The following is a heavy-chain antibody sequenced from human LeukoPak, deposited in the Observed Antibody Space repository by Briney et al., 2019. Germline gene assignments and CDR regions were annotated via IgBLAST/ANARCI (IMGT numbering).Heavy chain of an antibody. Sequence: GASVNVSCKVSGYSLTEISMHWVRQAAGKGLEGMGGFDPEDGETIYAQKFQGRVTITADKSTSTAYMELSSLRSEDTAVYYCARRHYDVYYGMDVWGQGTTVTVSS. V-gene: IGHV1-24*01. CDR1: GYSLTEIS. J-gene: IGHJ6*02. CDR2: FDPEDGET. D-gene: IGHD3-3*01. CDR3: ARRHYDVYYGMDV.